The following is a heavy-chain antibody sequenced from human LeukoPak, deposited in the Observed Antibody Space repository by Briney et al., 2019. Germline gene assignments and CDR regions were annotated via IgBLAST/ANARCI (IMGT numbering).Heavy chain of an antibody. CDR2: ISASGGDT. CDR1: GFSFSTYS. J-gene: IGHJ5*02. CDR3: AKDVRRCNGACT. Sequence: GGYLRLSCAASGFSFSTYSFSWVRQAPGKGLEWVSGISASGGDTFYADSVKGRFTISRDNSKNTLSLQMNSLRVEDTAIYYCAKDVRRCNGACTWGQGTLSPSPQ. D-gene: IGHD2-8*01. V-gene: IGHV3-23*01.